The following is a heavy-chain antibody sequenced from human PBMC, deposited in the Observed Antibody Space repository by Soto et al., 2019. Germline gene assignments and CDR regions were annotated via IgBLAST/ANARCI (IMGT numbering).Heavy chain of an antibody. CDR3: ARHGSAYFLDS. CDR2: IHISGGA. CDR1: GGSITSNNW. D-gene: IGHD3-3*01. J-gene: IGHJ4*02. V-gene: IGHV4-4*02. Sequence: QVQLQESGPGLVKPSGTLSLTCAVSGGSITSNNWWSWVRQPPGKGLEWIGEIHISGGANYNPSLKSRVTISIDKSKNQLSLELFSVTAADTAMFYCARHGSAYFLDSWGQGTLVTVSP.